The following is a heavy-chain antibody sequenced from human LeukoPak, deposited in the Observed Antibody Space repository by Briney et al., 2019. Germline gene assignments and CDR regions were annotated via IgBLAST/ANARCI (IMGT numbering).Heavy chain of an antibody. V-gene: IGHV3-23*01. CDR3: AWTILTGSEYY. Sequence: GGSLRLSCAASGFTFSNYAMSWVRQAPGKGLEWVSAISGRPSYADSVKGRFTISRDNSKNTLYLQMNSLRAEDTAVYYCAWTILTGSEYYWGQGTLVTVSS. CDR2: ISGRP. J-gene: IGHJ4*02. CDR1: GFTFSNYA. D-gene: IGHD3-9*01.